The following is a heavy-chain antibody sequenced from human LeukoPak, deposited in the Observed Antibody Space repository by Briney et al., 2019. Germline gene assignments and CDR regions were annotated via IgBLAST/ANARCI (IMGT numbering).Heavy chain of an antibody. V-gene: IGHV3-7*01. CDR2: IKHDGSEK. CDR3: AREGLYDSGSYGAFDI. Sequence: PGGSLRLSCAASGFTVSSYWMGWVRQAPGKGLEWVAHIKHDGSEKYYVDSVKGRFTISRDNAKKSLYLQMNSLTAEDTAVYYCAREGLYDSGSYGAFDIWGQGTMVTVSS. D-gene: IGHD3-10*01. J-gene: IGHJ3*02. CDR1: GFTVSSYW.